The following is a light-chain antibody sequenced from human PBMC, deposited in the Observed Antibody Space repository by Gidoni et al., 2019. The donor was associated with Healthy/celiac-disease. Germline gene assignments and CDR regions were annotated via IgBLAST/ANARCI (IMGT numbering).Light chain of an antibody. CDR1: QSLLHSNGYNY. CDR3: MQALQTAFT. CDR2: LGS. Sequence: DTVMIQSALSLSVTPGEPASISCRSRQSLLHSNGYNYFDWYLQKPGQSPQLLIYLGSNRASGVPDRFSGSGSGTDFTLKISRVEAEDVGVYYCMQALQTAFTFXPXTKVDIK. V-gene: IGKV2-28*01. J-gene: IGKJ3*01.